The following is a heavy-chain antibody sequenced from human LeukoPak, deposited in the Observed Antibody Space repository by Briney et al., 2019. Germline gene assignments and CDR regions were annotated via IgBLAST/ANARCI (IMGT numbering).Heavy chain of an antibody. D-gene: IGHD3-22*01. V-gene: IGHV4-4*07. CDR1: GDSINSYH. Sequence: SETLSLTCTVSGDSINSYHWSWIRQPAGKGLEWIGRIHMSGSTNYNPSLRSRVAISMDNSKNQFSLKLKSVTAADTAVYYCARDDSSRDNSGGYHYWGQGTLVTISS. CDR3: ARDDSSRDNSGGYHY. CDR2: IHMSGST. J-gene: IGHJ4*02.